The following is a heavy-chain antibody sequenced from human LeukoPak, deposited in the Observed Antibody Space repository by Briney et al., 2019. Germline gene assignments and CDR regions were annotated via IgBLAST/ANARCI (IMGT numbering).Heavy chain of an antibody. D-gene: IGHD2-21*02. V-gene: IGHV4-39*01. CDR3: ARLETSVTEHNWFDP. CDR2: IGGRNYYRGST. Sequence: PSETLSLTCTVSGASISSSAYYWGWIRQPPGKGLEWIGSIGGRNYYRGSTYYNPSLESRVTIHVDTSKDQFSLKLSSVTAADTAVYYCARLETSVTEHNWFDPRGQGTLVTVSS. CDR1: GASISSSAYY. J-gene: IGHJ5*02.